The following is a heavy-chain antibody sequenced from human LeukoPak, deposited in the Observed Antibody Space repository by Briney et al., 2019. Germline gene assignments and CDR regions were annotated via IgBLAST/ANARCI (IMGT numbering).Heavy chain of an antibody. CDR3: ARGLVVGGTGVWAFDI. CDR1: GFTFSSYE. V-gene: IGHV3-66*01. CDR2: IYKVGNT. Sequence: GGSLRLSCAASGFTFSSYEMTWVRQAPGKGLEWVSVIYKVGNTFYADFVKGRFTISRDNSKNTLYLQMNSLRAEDTALYYCARGLVVGGTGVWAFDIWGQGTMVTVSS. J-gene: IGHJ3*02. D-gene: IGHD1-26*01.